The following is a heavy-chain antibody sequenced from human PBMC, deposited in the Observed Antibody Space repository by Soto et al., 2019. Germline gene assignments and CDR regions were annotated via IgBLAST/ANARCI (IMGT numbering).Heavy chain of an antibody. V-gene: IGHV3-7*01. J-gene: IGHJ4*02. CDR3: ATVRNIAAAGTVYFDF. CDR2: VKEDESEK. CDR1: GFTFGNYA. D-gene: IGHD6-13*01. Sequence: PGGSLRLSCAASGFTFGNYAMHWVRQAPGKGLEWVANVKEDESEKFYVDSVKGRFTISRDNTWNSLYLQMNSLRAEDTAVYYCATVRNIAAAGTVYFDFWGQGTLVTVSS.